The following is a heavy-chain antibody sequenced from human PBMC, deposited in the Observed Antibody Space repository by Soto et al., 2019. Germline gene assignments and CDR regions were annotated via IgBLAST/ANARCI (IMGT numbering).Heavy chain of an antibody. CDR3: AKDPNYYDSSGYYYKGYFDY. J-gene: IGHJ4*02. D-gene: IGHD3-22*01. V-gene: IGHV3-23*01. CDR1: GFTFSSYA. Sequence: HPGGSLRLSCAASGFTFSSYAMSCVRQAPGKGLEWVSAISGSGGSTYYADSVKGRFTISRDNSKNTLYLQMNSLRAEDTAVYYCAKDPNYYDSSGYYYKGYFDYWGQGSLVTVSS. CDR2: ISGSGGST.